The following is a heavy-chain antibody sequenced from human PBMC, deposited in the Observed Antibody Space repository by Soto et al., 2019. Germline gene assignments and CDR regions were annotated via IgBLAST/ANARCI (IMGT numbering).Heavy chain of an antibody. V-gene: IGHV3-30-3*01. Sequence: QVQLVESGGGVVQPGRSLRLSCAASGFTFSSYAMHWVRQAPGKGLEWVAVISYDGSNKYYADSVKGRFTISRVNSKNTLYLQMTSLRAEDTAVYYCARSSYYYDSSGYYTYYFDYWGQGTLVPVSS. D-gene: IGHD3-22*01. CDR1: GFTFSSYA. J-gene: IGHJ4*02. CDR3: ARSSYYYDSSGYYTYYFDY. CDR2: ISYDGSNK.